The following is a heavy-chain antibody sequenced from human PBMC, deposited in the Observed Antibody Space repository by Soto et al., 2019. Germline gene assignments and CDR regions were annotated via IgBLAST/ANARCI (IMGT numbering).Heavy chain of an antibody. CDR3: ASSSWYHDAFDI. CDR2: MNPNSGNT. J-gene: IGHJ3*02. CDR1: GYTFTSYD. V-gene: IGHV1-8*01. Sequence: ASVKVSCKASGYTFTSYDINWVRQATGQGLEWMGWMNPNSGNTGYAQKFQGRVTMTRNTSISTAYMELSSLRSEDTAVYYCASSSWYHDAFDIWGQGTMVTVSS. D-gene: IGHD6-13*01.